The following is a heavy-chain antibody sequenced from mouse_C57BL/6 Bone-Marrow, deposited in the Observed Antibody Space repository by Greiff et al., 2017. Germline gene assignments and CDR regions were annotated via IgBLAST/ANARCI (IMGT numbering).Heavy chain of an antibody. V-gene: IGHV1-64*01. CDR2: IHPNSGST. CDR1: GYTFTSYW. D-gene: IGHD2-1*01. CDR3: ARSTTDYAMDY. Sequence: VQGVESGAELVKPGASVKLSCKASGYTFTSYWMHWVQQRPGQGLEWIGMIHPNSGSTNYNEKFKSKATLTVDKSSSTAYMQLSSLTSEDSAVDYCARSTTDYAMDYWGQGTSVTVSS. J-gene: IGHJ4*01.